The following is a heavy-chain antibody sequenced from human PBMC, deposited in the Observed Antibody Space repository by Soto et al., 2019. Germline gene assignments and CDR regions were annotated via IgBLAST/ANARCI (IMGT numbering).Heavy chain of an antibody. CDR3: ARDVSDYDILTGYYTPRPPYYYYGMDV. Sequence: PGGSLRLSCAASGFTFSSYSMNWVRQAPGKGLEWVSYISSSSSTIYYADSVKGRFTISRDNAKNSLYLQMNSLRAEDTAVYYCARDVSDYDILTGYYTPRPPYYYYGMDVWGQGTTVTVSS. D-gene: IGHD3-9*01. J-gene: IGHJ6*02. V-gene: IGHV3-48*01. CDR2: ISSSSSTI. CDR1: GFTFSSYS.